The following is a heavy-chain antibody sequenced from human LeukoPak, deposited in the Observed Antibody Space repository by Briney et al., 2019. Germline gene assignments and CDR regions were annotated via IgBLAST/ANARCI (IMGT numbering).Heavy chain of an antibody. CDR3: ARDMRAVAGTGAFDI. J-gene: IGHJ3*02. D-gene: IGHD6-19*01. CDR1: GGSISSYY. V-gene: IGHV4-59*01. Sequence: SETLSPTCTVSGGSISSYYWSWIRQPPGKGLEWIGYIYYSGSTDSNPSLKSRVTISVDTSKNQISLKLSSVTAADTAVYFCARDMRAVAGTGAFDIWGQGTMVTVSS. CDR2: IYYSGST.